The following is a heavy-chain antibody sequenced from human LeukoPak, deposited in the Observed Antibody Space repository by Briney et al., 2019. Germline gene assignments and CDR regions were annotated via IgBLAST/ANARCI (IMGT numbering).Heavy chain of an antibody. V-gene: IGHV4-59*08. CDR2: IYYSGST. Sequence: SETLSLTCTVSGGPISSYYWSWIRQPPGKGLEWIGYIYYSGSTNYNPSLKSRVTISVDTSKNQFSLKLSSVTAADTAIYYCAKHYYDSSGYPDAFDIWGQGTMVTASS. CDR1: GGPISSYY. J-gene: IGHJ3*02. D-gene: IGHD3-22*01. CDR3: AKHYYDSSGYPDAFDI.